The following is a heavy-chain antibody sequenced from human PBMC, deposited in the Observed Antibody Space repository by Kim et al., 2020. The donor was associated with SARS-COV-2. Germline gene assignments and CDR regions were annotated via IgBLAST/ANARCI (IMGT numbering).Heavy chain of an antibody. V-gene: IGHV1-18*01. CDR1: GYTFTSYG. J-gene: IGHJ4*02. D-gene: IGHD6-19*01. CDR3: ARDFHPGTAKSSGWSVDY. CDR2: ISAYNGNT. Sequence: ASVKVSCKASGYTFTSYGISWVRQAPGQGLEWMGWISAYNGNTNYAQKLQGRVTMTTDTSTSTAYMELRSLRSDDTAVYYCARDFHPGTAKSSGWSVDYWGQGTLVTVSS.